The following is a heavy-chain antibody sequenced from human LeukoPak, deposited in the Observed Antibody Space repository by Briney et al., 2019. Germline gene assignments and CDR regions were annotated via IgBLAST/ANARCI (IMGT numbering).Heavy chain of an antibody. Sequence: PSETLSLTCAVYGGSFSGYYWSWIRQPPGKGLEWIGEINHSGSTNYNPSLKSRVTISVDTSKNQFSLKLSSVTAADTAVYYCARTYYYDSSGYPRTFDYWGQGTLVTVSS. CDR3: ARTYYYDSSGYPRTFDY. V-gene: IGHV4-34*01. D-gene: IGHD3-22*01. CDR1: GGSFSGYY. J-gene: IGHJ4*02. CDR2: INHSGST.